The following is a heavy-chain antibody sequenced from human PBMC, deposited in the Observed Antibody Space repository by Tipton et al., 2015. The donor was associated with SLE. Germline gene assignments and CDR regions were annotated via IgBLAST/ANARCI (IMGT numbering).Heavy chain of an antibody. CDR3: ARGLHSSGWRADV. CDR1: GGSFSGYY. D-gene: IGHD6-19*01. Sequence: TLSLTCAVYGGSFSGYYWSWFRQPPGQWLEWIGEINHSGSTNYNPSLKSRVTISVNTSKNQFSLKLSSVTAADTAVYYCARGLHSSGWRADVRGKGTTVSVSS. J-gene: IGHJ6*04. V-gene: IGHV4-34*01. CDR2: INHSGST.